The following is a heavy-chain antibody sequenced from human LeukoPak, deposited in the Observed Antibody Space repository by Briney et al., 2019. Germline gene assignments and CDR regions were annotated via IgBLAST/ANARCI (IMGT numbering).Heavy chain of an antibody. CDR2: INHSGSA. Sequence: SETLSLTCAVFGGSFSGYHWTWIRQSPGKGLELIGQINHSGSANYNRSLKSRVTITIESSKNQFSLELSSVTAADSAMYFCARGKYDSSDYSGGWYYFDYWGQGTLVTVSS. CDR1: GGSFSGYH. V-gene: IGHV4-34*01. D-gene: IGHD3-22*01. J-gene: IGHJ4*02. CDR3: ARGKYDSSDYSGGWYYFDY.